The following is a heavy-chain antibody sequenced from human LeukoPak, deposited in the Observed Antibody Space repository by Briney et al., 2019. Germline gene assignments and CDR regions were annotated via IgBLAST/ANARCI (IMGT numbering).Heavy chain of an antibody. Sequence: PGGSLRLSCAASGFTFSSYWMSWVRQAPGKGLEWVANIKQDGSEKYYVDSVKGRFTISRDNAKNSLYLQMNSLRAEDTAVYYCARDPMVRGVIMGDNWFDPWGQGTLVTVSS. CDR1: GFTFSSYW. J-gene: IGHJ5*02. D-gene: IGHD3-10*01. V-gene: IGHV3-7*01. CDR3: ARDPMVRGVIMGDNWFDP. CDR2: IKQDGSEK.